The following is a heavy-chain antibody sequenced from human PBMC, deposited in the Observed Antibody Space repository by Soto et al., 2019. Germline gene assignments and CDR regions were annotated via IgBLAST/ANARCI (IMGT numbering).Heavy chain of an antibody. J-gene: IGHJ4*02. D-gene: IGHD2-15*01. CDR1: GFTFSDYW. Sequence: EVQLVESGGGLVQPGGSLRLSCAASGFTFSDYWVNWVRQAPGKGLEWVANIKEDGSEKYYVDSVKGRFTLSRDNAKNSLYLHMNSLRVEDTAVYCCARGGYCSGATCWNHFDCWGQGTLVTVSS. CDR2: IKEDGSEK. CDR3: ARGGYCSGATCWNHFDC. V-gene: IGHV3-7*03.